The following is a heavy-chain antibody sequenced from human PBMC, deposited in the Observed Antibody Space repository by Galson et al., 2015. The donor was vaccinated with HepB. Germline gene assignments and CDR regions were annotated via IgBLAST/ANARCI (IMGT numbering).Heavy chain of an antibody. D-gene: IGHD3-10*01. J-gene: IGHJ4*02. Sequence: SLRLSCAASGFTFSSYAMHWVRQAPGKGLEYVSAISSNGGSTYYADSVKGRFTISRDNSKNTLYLQMSSLRAGDTAVYYCAKGGVDYYGSGVPFDYWGQGTLVTVSS. CDR2: ISSNGGST. CDR3: AKGGVDYYGSGVPFDY. CDR1: GFTFSSYA. V-gene: IGHV3-64D*06.